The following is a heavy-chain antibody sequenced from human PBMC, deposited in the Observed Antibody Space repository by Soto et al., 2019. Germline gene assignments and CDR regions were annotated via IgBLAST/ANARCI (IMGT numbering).Heavy chain of an antibody. D-gene: IGHD1-1*01. V-gene: IGHV4-59*03. CDR2: IYYSGTT. CDR1: GDSISSDY. CDR3: ARVERGTATTVVDAFDI. Sequence: SETLSLTCTVSGDSISSDYWNWMRQPPGKGLEWIGYIYYSGTTKYNPSLQSRLTISVGTSKNQFSLKLSSVTAADTAVYYCARVERGTATTVVDAFDIWGPGTMVTVSS. J-gene: IGHJ3*02.